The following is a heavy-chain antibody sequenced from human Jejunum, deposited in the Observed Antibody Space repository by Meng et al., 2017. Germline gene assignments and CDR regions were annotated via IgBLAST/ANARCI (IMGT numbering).Heavy chain of an antibody. CDR1: GFIFRGYE. CDR3: ARGSPGGLRYFDL. Sequence: GGSLRLSCAASGFIFRGYEMNWVRQAPGKGLEWVSHISSSATTMYYADSVRGRFTISRDNAKNSLYLQMNSLRAEDTAVYYCARGSPGGLRYFDLWGRGTVVTGAS. CDR2: ISSSATTM. D-gene: IGHD1-26*01. V-gene: IGHV3-48*03. J-gene: IGHJ2*01.